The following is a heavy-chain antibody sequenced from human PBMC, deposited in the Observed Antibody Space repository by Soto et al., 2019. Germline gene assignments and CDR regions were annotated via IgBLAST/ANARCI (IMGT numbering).Heavy chain of an antibody. CDR2: ISYDGSNK. Sequence: QVQLVESGGGVVQPGRSLRLSCAASGFTFSSYAMHWVRQAPGKGLEWVAVISYDGSNKYYADSVKGRFTISRDNSKNTLYLQMNSLRAEDTAVYYCARPRDHDYGDPRVGWFDPWGQGTLVTVSS. V-gene: IGHV3-30-3*01. CDR3: ARPRDHDYGDPRVGWFDP. D-gene: IGHD4-17*01. CDR1: GFTFSSYA. J-gene: IGHJ5*02.